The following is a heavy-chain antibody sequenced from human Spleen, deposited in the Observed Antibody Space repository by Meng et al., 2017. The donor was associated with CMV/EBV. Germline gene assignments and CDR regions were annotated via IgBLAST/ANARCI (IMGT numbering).Heavy chain of an antibody. V-gene: IGHV3-21*01. J-gene: IGHJ4*02. D-gene: IGHD4-17*01. CDR2: ISSSSTYI. CDR3: TRDPFRGVGLGDEDFYFDY. CDR1: GFTFSGYT. Sequence: GGSLRLSCAVSGFTFSGYTMTWVRQAPGKGLEWVSSISSSSTYIYYADSVKGRFTISSDNAKNSLYLQMNSLRAEDTAVYYCTRDPFRGVGLGDEDFYFDYWGQGTLVTVS.